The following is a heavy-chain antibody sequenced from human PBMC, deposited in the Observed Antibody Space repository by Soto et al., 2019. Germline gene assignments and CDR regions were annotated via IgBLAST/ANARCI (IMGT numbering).Heavy chain of an antibody. J-gene: IGHJ4*02. CDR2: IFWDDDK. CDR3: AHRSRGYAYYFDQ. V-gene: IGHV2-5*02. D-gene: IGHD5-12*01. Sequence: QITLKESGPTLVKPTQTLTLTCSFSGFSLSTRGVGVGWIRQPPGTALEWLALIFWDDDKRYSPSLRSRPTITEDTSKSQVVLTKTNMDHVDTATYYCAHRSRGYAYYFDQWGQGTLVTVSS. CDR1: GFSLSTRGVG.